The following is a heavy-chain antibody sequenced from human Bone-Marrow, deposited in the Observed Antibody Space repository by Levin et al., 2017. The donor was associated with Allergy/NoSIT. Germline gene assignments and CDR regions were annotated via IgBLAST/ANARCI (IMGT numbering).Heavy chain of an antibody. V-gene: IGHV3-33*01. D-gene: IGHD2-2*01. CDR1: GFSFSTYV. Sequence: PGGSLRLSCAASGFSFSTYVMHWVRQAPGKGLEWVAAIWYDRSNKYYGDSAKGRFTISRDNSKNTLYVQMNSLSAEDTAVYYCARYMGCSSTSCRTAGAFDVWGQGTMVIVSS. CDR2: IWYDRSNK. CDR3: ARYMGCSSTSCRTAGAFDV. J-gene: IGHJ3*01.